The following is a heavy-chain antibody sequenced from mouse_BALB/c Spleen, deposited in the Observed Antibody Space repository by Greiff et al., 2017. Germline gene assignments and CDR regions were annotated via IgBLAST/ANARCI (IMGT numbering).Heavy chain of an antibody. J-gene: IGHJ4*01. V-gene: IGHV1-5*01. CDR3: TRSYYGSSSDAMDY. CDR1: GYTFTSYW. D-gene: IGHD1-1*01. Sequence: VHVKQSGTVLARPGASVKMSCKASGYTFTSYWMHWVKQRPGQGLEWIGAIYPGNSDTSYNQKFKGKAKLTAVTSTSTAYMELSSLTNEDSAVYYCTRSYYGSSSDAMDYWGQGTSVTVSS. CDR2: IYPGNSDT.